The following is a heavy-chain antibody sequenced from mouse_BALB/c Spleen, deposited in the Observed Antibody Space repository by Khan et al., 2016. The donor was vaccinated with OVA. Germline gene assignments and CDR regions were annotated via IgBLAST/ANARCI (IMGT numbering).Heavy chain of an antibody. CDR2: ISYDGSN. Sequence: EVKLLESGPGLVKPSQSLSLTCSVTGYSITSGYYWNWIRQFPGNKLEWMGYISYDGSNNYNPSLKNRISITRDTSKNQFFLKLNSVTTEDTATYYCARDYRPRYFDVWGAGTSVTVSS. CDR1: GYSITSGYY. V-gene: IGHV3-6*02. J-gene: IGHJ1*01. CDR3: ARDYRPRYFDV.